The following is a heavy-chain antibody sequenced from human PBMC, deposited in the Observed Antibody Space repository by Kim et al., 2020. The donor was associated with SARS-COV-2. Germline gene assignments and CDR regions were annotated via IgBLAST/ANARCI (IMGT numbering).Heavy chain of an antibody. Sequence: GGSLRLSCAASGFTFSSYGMHWVRQAPGKGLEWVAVIWYDGSNKYYADSVKGRFTISRDNSKNTLYLQMNSLRAEDTAVYYCAKDVYGSGSPLGAADYWGQGTLITVSS. J-gene: IGHJ4*02. V-gene: IGHV3-33*06. D-gene: IGHD3-10*01. CDR1: GFTFSSYG. CDR2: IWYDGSNK. CDR3: AKDVYGSGSPLGAADY.